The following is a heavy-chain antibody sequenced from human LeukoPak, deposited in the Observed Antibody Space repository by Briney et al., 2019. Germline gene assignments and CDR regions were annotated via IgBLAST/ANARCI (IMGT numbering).Heavy chain of an antibody. D-gene: IGHD2-2*01. CDR3: ARHSTRYCSSTSCYGDWFDP. J-gene: IGHJ5*02. CDR1: GGSISSGGYY. Sequence: SETLSLTCTVSGGSISSGGYYWSWIRQPPGKGLEWIGEINHSGDATYNPSLKSRVTISVDTSKNQFSLKLSSVTAADTAVYYCARHSTRYCSSTSCYGDWFDPWGQGTQVTVSS. V-gene: IGHV4-39*01. CDR2: INHSGDA.